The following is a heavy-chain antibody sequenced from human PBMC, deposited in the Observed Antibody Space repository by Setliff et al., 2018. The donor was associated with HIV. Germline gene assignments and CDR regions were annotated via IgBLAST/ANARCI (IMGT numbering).Heavy chain of an antibody. D-gene: IGHD3-3*01. CDR1: GFTFSSYE. CDR3: AKTREINNFWSGIDY. V-gene: IGHV3-48*03. CDR2: ISSSGSTR. Sequence: PGGSLRLSCAASGFTFSSYEMNWVRQAPGKGLEWVSYISSSGSTRYYAVSVKGRFTISRDNAKNSLYLQMNSLRAEDTAVYYCAKTREINNFWSGIDYWGQGTLVTVSS. J-gene: IGHJ4*02.